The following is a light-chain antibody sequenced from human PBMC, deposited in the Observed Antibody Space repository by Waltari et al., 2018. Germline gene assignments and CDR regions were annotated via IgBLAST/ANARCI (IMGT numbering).Light chain of an antibody. J-gene: IGKJ1*01. CDR3: QQHGTLPAT. Sequence: IVLRQSPRTASLSPGETVTLSCRASQSVGSSSLAWYQQKPGQAPRLVIYRASRRATGIPDRFSGSGSGTDFSLTISRLEPEDFAVYYCQQHGTLPATFGQGTKVEIK. V-gene: IGKV3-20*01. CDR2: RAS. CDR1: QSVGSSS.